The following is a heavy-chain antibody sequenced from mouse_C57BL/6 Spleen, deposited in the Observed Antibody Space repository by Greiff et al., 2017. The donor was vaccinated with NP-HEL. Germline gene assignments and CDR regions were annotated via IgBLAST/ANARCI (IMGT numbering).Heavy chain of an antibody. CDR3: VREERPIYYGNYGGYFDY. CDR2: IRSKSSNYAT. V-gene: IGHV10-3*01. D-gene: IGHD2-1*01. Sequence: EVKLMESGGGLVQPKGSLKLSCAASGFTFNTYAMHWVRQAPGKGLEWVARIRSKSSNYATYYADSVKDRFTISRDDSQSMLYLQMNNLKTEDTAMYYCVREERPIYYGNYGGYFDYWGQGTTLTVSS. J-gene: IGHJ2*01. CDR1: GFTFNTYA.